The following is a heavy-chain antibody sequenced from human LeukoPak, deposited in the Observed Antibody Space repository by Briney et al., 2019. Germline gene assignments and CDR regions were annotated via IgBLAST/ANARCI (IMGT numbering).Heavy chain of an antibody. CDR1: GFTFSIYA. Sequence: PGGPLRLSCAASGFTFSIYAMSWVRQAPGKGLEWVSSIGDSGSTTYYADSVKGRFTISRDNSKNTLVLQMNSLRAEDTALYSCAKVRGCGAFAAFDIWGQGTMVTVSS. CDR3: AKVRGCGAFAAFDI. D-gene: IGHD2-21*01. J-gene: IGHJ3*02. V-gene: IGHV3-23*01. CDR2: IGDSGSTT.